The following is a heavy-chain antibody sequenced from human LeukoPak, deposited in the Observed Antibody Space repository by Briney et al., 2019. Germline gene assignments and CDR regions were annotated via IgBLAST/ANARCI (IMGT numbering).Heavy chain of an antibody. J-gene: IGHJ4*02. V-gene: IGHV3-30*04. CDR3: ARDGSYSSSWYFDY. D-gene: IGHD6-13*01. Sequence: PGGSLRLSCAASGFTFSSYAMHWVRQAPGKGLEWVAVISYDGSNKYYADSVKGRFTISRDNAKNSLYLQMNSLRAEDTAVYYCARDGSYSSSWYFDYWGQGTLVTVSS. CDR2: ISYDGSNK. CDR1: GFTFSSYA.